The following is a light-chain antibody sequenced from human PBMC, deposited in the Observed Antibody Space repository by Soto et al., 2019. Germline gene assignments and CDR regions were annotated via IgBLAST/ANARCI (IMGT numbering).Light chain of an antibody. Sequence: QSVLTQPASVSGSPGQSITISCTGTSSDVGGYNYVSWYQQHPGKAPKLMIYEVDTRPSGVSYRFSGSKSGNTASLTISGLQAEDEADYYCSSYTSSNTLVFGGGTKLTVL. CDR1: SSDVGGYNY. V-gene: IGLV2-14*01. CDR2: EVD. J-gene: IGLJ2*01. CDR3: SSYTSSNTLV.